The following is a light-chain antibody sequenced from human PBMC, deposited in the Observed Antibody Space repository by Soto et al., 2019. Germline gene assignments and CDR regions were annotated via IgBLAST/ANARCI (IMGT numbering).Light chain of an antibody. CDR3: QQFGSSIPHT. J-gene: IGKJ2*01. Sequence: EIVMTQSPGTLSLSPGERATISCRASQGIGSRYLAWYHQKSGQAPRLLIYGASSRATGIPARFSGSGSGTDFTLTISRLEPEAFGVYYCQQFGSSIPHTFGQGTKLEIK. CDR2: GAS. V-gene: IGKV3-20*01. CDR1: QGIGSRY.